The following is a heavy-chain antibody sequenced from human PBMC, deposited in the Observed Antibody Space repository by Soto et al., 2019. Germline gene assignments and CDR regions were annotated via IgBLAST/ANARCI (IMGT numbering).Heavy chain of an antibody. CDR1: GDSISSSTYF. CDR3: ARHGDNSGSYSEYFQH. V-gene: IGHV4-39*01. Sequence: HLQLQESGPGLVKASETLSLICTVSGDSISSSTYFWGWIRQPPGKGLEWIGSIDYSGTTYYNTSLRTRATISVDTSKNQFSLMLTSVTAADTAVYYCARHGDNSGSYSEYFQHWGQGTLVTVSS. CDR2: IDYSGTT. J-gene: IGHJ1*01. D-gene: IGHD1-26*01.